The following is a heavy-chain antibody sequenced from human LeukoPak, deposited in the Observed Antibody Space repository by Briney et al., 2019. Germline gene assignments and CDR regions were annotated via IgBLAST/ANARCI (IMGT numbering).Heavy chain of an antibody. CDR1: GDSVSSNSAA. CDR2: TYYRSKWFH. V-gene: IGHV6-1*01. Sequence: SQTLSLTCAISGDSVSSNSAAWNWLRQSPSGGLEWLGRTYYRSKWFHDYAVSVKSRITINPDTSKNQFSLQLNSVTPEDTAVYYCARKAGSSDWFDRWGQGTLVTVSS. J-gene: IGHJ5*02. CDR3: ARKAGSSDWFDR.